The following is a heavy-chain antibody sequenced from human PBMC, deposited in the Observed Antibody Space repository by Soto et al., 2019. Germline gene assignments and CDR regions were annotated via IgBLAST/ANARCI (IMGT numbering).Heavy chain of an antibody. D-gene: IGHD3-10*01. CDR1: GFTFSGSA. V-gene: IGHV3-73*01. Sequence: GGSLRLSCAASGFTFSGSAMHWVRQASGKGLEWVGRIRSKANSYATAYAASVKGRFTISRDDSKNTAYLQMNSLKTEDTAVYYCTKSGGYYYGSGSYLEGFDPWGQGTLVTVSS. CDR2: IRSKANSYAT. CDR3: TKSGGYYYGSGSYLEGFDP. J-gene: IGHJ5*02.